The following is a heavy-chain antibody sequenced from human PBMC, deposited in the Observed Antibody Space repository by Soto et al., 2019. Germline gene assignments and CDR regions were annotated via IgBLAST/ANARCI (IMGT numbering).Heavy chain of an antibody. J-gene: IGHJ4*02. D-gene: IGHD2-8*01. Sequence: QVQLVQSGAEVKKPGASVKVSCRTSGYTFSGFYIHWVRQAPGQGLESMGWIYPDSGGTDYAQKFQVRVTMARDTSISTAYMELSRLIYDDTAVYYCRVTGVSEVDYWGQGTLVTVSS. CDR1: GYTFSGFY. CDR3: RVTGVSEVDY. V-gene: IGHV1-2*02. CDR2: IYPDSGGT.